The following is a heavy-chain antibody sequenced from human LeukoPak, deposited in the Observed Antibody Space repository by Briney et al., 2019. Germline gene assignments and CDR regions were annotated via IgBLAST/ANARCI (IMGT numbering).Heavy chain of an antibody. CDR3: AIRGSPMVRNY. Sequence: GGSLRLSCTASGFTFGDYSMNWVRQAPGKGLEWVGFIRSKAYDGTTEYAASVKGRFTISRDDSKSIAYLQMNSLKTEDTAVYYCAIRGSPMVRNYWGQGTLVTVSS. D-gene: IGHD3-10*01. V-gene: IGHV3-49*04. CDR2: IRSKAYDGTT. CDR1: GFTFGDYS. J-gene: IGHJ4*02.